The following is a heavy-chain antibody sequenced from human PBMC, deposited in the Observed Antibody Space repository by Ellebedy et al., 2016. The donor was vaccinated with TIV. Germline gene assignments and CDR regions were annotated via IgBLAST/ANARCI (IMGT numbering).Heavy chain of an antibody. D-gene: IGHD5-24*01. CDR2: ISPRGNSI. Sequence: GGSLRLSCAASGFTFSSYAMSWVRQAPGKGLEWLSAISPRGNSIYYADSVKGRFTISRDNSKNTLYVQMNSLRAEDTATYYCVGKTPGPISDGHAFDIWGLGTMVTVSS. J-gene: IGHJ3*02. V-gene: IGHV3-23*01. CDR1: GFTFSSYA. CDR3: VGKTPGPISDGHAFDI.